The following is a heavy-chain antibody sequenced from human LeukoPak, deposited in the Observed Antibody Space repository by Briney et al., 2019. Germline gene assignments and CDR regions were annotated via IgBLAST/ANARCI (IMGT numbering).Heavy chain of an antibody. D-gene: IGHD3-10*01. CDR1: GGSISIYY. Sequence: SETLSLTCTVSGGSISIYYWSWIRQSAGKGLEWIWRIYTSGSTKYNPSLESRVTMSVDASKNQFSLKLSSVPAADTAVYYCARDSGSRGYRVYSFDYWGRGSLVRVSS. J-gene: IGHJ4*02. CDR3: ARDSGSRGYRVYSFDY. V-gene: IGHV4-4*07. CDR2: IYTSGST.